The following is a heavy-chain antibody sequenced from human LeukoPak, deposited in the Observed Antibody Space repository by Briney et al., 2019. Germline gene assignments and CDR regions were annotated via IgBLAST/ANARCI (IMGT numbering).Heavy chain of an antibody. CDR2: IYYSGST. J-gene: IGHJ4*02. Sequence: SETLSLTCTVSGGSISSYYWSWIRQPPGKGLEWIGYIYYSGSTNYNPSLKSRVTISVDTSRNQFSLKLSSVTAADTAVHYCARHGSPYDSSGYTTWGQGTLVTVSS. CDR3: ARHGSPYDSSGYTT. D-gene: IGHD3-22*01. V-gene: IGHV4-59*08. CDR1: GGSISSYY.